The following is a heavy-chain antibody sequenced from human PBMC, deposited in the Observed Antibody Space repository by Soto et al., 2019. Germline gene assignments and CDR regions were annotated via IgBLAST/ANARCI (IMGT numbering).Heavy chain of an antibody. CDR2: INSKTDGGTT. J-gene: IGHJ3*02. CDR3: TKGLLRSGGAFDI. V-gene: IGHV3-15*07. D-gene: IGHD4-17*01. CDR1: SVSNAW. Sequence: SVSNAWMNWVRQAPGKGLEWVGRINSKTDGGTTDYAAPVKGRFTISRDDSKNTLYLQMNSLKTEDTAVYYGTKGLLRSGGAFDIWGQGTMVTVSS.